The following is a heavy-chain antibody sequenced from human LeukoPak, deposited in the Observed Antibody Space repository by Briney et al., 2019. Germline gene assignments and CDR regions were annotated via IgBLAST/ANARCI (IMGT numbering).Heavy chain of an antibody. Sequence: GGSLRLSCSASGFTFSSYAMHWVRQAPGKGLEYVSAISSNGGSTYYADSVKGRFTISRDNSKNTLYLQMSSLRPEDTAVHYCVKTPLRLGELSPEYFQHWGQGTLVTVSS. D-gene: IGHD3-16*02. CDR2: ISSNGGST. CDR3: VKTPLRLGELSPEYFQH. CDR1: GFTFSSYA. V-gene: IGHV3-64D*09. J-gene: IGHJ1*01.